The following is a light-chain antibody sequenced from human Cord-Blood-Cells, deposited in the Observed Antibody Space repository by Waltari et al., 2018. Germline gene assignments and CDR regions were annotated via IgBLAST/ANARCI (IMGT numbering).Light chain of an antibody. J-gene: IGLJ2*01. Sequence: QSALTQPASVSGSPGQSITISCTGTSSDVGRYNLVSWYQQHPGKAPKLMIYEVSKRPSGVSNRFSGSKSGNTASLTISGLQAEDEADYYCCSYAGSRVVFGGGTKLTVL. CDR3: CSYAGSRVV. CDR2: EVS. CDR1: SSDVGRYNL. V-gene: IGLV2-23*02.